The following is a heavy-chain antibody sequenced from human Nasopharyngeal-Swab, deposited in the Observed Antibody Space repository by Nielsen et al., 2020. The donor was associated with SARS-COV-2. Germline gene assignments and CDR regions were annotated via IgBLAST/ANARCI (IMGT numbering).Heavy chain of an antibody. CDR1: GFTFDDYA. V-gene: IGHV3-9*01. CDR2: ISWNSGSI. D-gene: IGHD6-13*01. J-gene: IGHJ4*02. Sequence: SLKISCAASGFTFDDYAMHWVRQAPGKGLEWVSGISWNSGSIGYADSVKGRFTISRDNAKNTLYLQMNSLRAEDTAVYYCARARGSSSWSNWGQGTLVTVSS. CDR3: ARARGSSSWSN.